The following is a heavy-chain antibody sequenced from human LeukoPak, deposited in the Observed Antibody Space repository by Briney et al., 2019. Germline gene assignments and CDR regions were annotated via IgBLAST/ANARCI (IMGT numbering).Heavy chain of an antibody. CDR2: ISYDGSNK. CDR1: GFTFSSYA. CDR3: ARERERGYSYGSGFDY. Sequence: PGGSLRLSCAASGFTFSSYAMHWVRQAPGKGLEWVAVISYDGSNKYYADSVKGRFTISRDNSKDTLYLQMNSLRAEDTAVYYCARERERGYSYGSGFDYWGQGTLVTVSS. J-gene: IGHJ4*02. V-gene: IGHV3-30-3*01. D-gene: IGHD5-18*01.